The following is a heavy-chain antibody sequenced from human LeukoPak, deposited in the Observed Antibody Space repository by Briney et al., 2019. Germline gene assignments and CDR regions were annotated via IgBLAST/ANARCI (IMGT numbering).Heavy chain of an antibody. V-gene: IGHV3-11*04. D-gene: IGHD6-13*01. J-gene: IGHJ4*02. CDR2: ISSSGSTI. CDR3: ARDPSSSWIPFDY. CDR1: GFTFSDYY. Sequence: GGSLRLSCAASGFTFSDYYMSWIRQAPGKGLEWVSYISSSGSTIYYADSVKGRFTISRDNAKNSLYLQMNSLRAKDTAVYYCARDPSSSWIPFDYWGQGTLVTVSS.